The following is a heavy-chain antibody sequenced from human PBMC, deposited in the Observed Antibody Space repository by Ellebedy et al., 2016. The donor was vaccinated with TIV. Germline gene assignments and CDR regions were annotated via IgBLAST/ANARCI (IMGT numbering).Heavy chain of an antibody. CDR1: GGSISSYF. Sequence: MPSETLSLTCTVSGGSISSYFWSWVRQPPGKGLEWIGEINPSGTTNNNPSLKNRVTISVDTPKKQFSLRLTSVTAADTAVYYCARARGQYLYGSGSYFTNWGQGKMVTVSS. V-gene: IGHV4-4*09. CDR3: ARARGQYLYGSGSYFTN. D-gene: IGHD3-10*01. CDR2: INPSGTT. J-gene: IGHJ4*02.